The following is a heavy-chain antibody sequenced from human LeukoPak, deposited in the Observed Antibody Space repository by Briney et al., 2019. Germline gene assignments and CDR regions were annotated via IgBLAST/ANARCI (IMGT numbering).Heavy chain of an antibody. Sequence: GGSLRLSCIASGFTLSRYIMNWVRQAPGKGLEWVSSISSSSSYIYYADSVKGRFTISRDNAKNSLYPQMNSLRAEDTAVYYCARVFSESLGLSTPPLDYWGQGTLVTVSS. D-gene: IGHD3-16*02. CDR2: ISSSSSYI. J-gene: IGHJ4*02. CDR1: GFTLSRYI. V-gene: IGHV3-21*01. CDR3: ARVFSESLGLSTPPLDY.